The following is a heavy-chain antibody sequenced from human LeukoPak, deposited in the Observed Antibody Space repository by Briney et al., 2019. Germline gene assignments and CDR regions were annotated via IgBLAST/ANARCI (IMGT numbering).Heavy chain of an antibody. Sequence: GGSLRLSCAASGFTFSGYWMHWVRHGPGKGLVWVSRINGDGSTTTYADSVKGRFTISRDNAKNTLYLQMNSLRAEETAVYHCIRDGTSGSYWGWGQGTLVTVSS. V-gene: IGHV3-74*01. D-gene: IGHD1-26*01. CDR1: GFTFSGYW. CDR3: IRDGTSGSYWG. CDR2: INGDGSTT. J-gene: IGHJ4*02.